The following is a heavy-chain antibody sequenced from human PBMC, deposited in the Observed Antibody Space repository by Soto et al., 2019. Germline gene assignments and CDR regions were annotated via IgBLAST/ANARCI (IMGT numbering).Heavy chain of an antibody. CDR3: ARHALGGSSWCKNYYYGMDV. CDR2: IYPGDSDT. J-gene: IGHJ6*02. V-gene: IGHV5-51*01. Sequence: PGESLKISCKGSGYSFTSYWIGWVRQMPGKGLEWMGIIYPGDSDTRYSPSFQGQVTISADKSISTAYLQWSSLKASDTAMYYCARHALGGSSWCKNYYYGMDVWGQGTTVTVSS. D-gene: IGHD6-13*01. CDR1: GYSFTSYW.